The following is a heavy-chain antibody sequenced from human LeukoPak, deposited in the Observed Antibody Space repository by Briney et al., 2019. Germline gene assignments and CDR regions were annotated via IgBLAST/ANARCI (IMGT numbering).Heavy chain of an antibody. CDR3: ARPGRYCSSTSCYSLFDY. V-gene: IGHV4-38-2*01. D-gene: IGHD2-2*01. J-gene: IGHJ4*02. CDR2: IYYSGST. Sequence: SETLSLTCAVSGYSISSGYYWGWIRQPPGKGLEWIGSIYYSGSTYYNPSLKSRVTISVDTSKNQFSLKLSSVTAADTAVYYCARPGRYCSSTSCYSLFDYWGQGTLVTVSS. CDR1: GYSISSGYY.